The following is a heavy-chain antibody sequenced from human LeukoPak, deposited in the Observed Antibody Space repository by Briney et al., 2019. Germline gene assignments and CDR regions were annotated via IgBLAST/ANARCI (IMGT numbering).Heavy chain of an antibody. V-gene: IGHV4-59*12. CDR2: IYYSGST. CDR1: GGSISSYY. Sequence: SETLSLTCTVSGGSISSYYWSWIRQPPGKGLEWIGYIYYSGSTNYNPSLKSRVTISVDTSKNQFSLKLSSVTAADTAVYYCARVPGMCLGHFWSDYYYYYYYMDVWGKGTTVTVSS. CDR3: ARVPGMCLGHFWSDYYYYYYYMDV. J-gene: IGHJ6*03. D-gene: IGHD3-3*02.